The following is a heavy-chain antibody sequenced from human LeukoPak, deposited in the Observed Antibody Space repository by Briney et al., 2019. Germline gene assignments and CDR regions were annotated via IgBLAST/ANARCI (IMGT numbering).Heavy chain of an antibody. Sequence: PGGSLRLSCAASGFTFSSYSMNWVRQAPGKGLEWVSYISSSSSTIYYADSVKGRFTISRDNAKNPLYLQMNSLRAEDTAVYYCARGGSYLFDYWGQGTLVTVSS. CDR3: ARGGSYLFDY. CDR1: GFTFSSYS. CDR2: ISSSSSTI. J-gene: IGHJ4*02. V-gene: IGHV3-48*04. D-gene: IGHD1-26*01.